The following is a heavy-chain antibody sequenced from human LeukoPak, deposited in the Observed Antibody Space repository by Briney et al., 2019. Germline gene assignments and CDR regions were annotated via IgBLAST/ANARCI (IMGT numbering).Heavy chain of an antibody. CDR3: ARAIRGSCFDY. CDR1: GGSFSGYY. Sequence: SETLSLTCAVYGGSFSGYYWTWIRQPPGKGLEWIGEINHSGSTNYNPSLKSRVTISVDTSKNQFSLKLSSVTAADTAVYYCARAIRGSCFDYWGQGTLVTVSS. D-gene: IGHD2-15*01. V-gene: IGHV4-34*01. CDR2: INHSGST. J-gene: IGHJ4*02.